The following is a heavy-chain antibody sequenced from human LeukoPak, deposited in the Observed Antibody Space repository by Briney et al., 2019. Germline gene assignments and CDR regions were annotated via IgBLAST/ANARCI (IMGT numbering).Heavy chain of an antibody. J-gene: IGHJ4*03. CDR3: ASWSGYVDY. CDR1: GGSINSYY. D-gene: IGHD3-3*01. V-gene: IGHV4-59*08. CDR2: IYYSGST. Sequence: SETLSLTCTVSGGSINSYYWSWIRQPPGKGLEWIGYIYYSGSTNYNPSLKSRVTISVDTSKNQFSLKLSSVTAADTAVYYCASWSGYVDYWGQGTLVTVSS.